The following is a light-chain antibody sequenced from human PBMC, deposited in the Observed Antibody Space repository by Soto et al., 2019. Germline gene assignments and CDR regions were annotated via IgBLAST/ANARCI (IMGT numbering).Light chain of an antibody. CDR1: QGIRND. CDR3: LQDYKYPRT. Sequence: QIAQSRRSLSASVGDRVNITCRASQGIRNDLGWYQQKPGKAPKLLIYAASRLQSGVPSRFSGSGSGTDFTLTISSLQPEDFATYYCLQDYKYPRTFGPGTKVDIK. J-gene: IGKJ3*01. V-gene: IGKV1-6*01. CDR2: AAS.